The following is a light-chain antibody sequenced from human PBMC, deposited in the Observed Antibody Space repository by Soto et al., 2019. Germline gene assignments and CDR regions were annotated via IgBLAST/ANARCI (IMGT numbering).Light chain of an antibody. CDR2: HVT. V-gene: IGLV2-14*03. J-gene: IGLJ1*01. Sequence: QTVLTQPAYVSGSPGQSITISCTGTSSDIGHYDYVSWYQQHPGKAPKLMIYHVTYRPSGVSNRYSGSKSGNSASLTISGLQADDEADYYCCSLTTSHTYVFGSGTKVTVL. CDR3: CSLTTSHTYV. CDR1: SSDIGHYDY.